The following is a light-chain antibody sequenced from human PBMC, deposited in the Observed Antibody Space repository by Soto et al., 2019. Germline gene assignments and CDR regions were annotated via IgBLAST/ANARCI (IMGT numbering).Light chain of an antibody. CDR1: QGVSNSY. CDR2: GAS. Sequence: EIVLTQSPGTLSLSPGERATLSCRASQGVSNSYLARYQQKPGQAPRLLIYGASSRATGIPDRFSGSGSGTDFTLTISRLEPEDFAVYYCQQYGSSPITFGQGTRLEIK. CDR3: QQYGSSPIT. J-gene: IGKJ5*01. V-gene: IGKV3-20*01.